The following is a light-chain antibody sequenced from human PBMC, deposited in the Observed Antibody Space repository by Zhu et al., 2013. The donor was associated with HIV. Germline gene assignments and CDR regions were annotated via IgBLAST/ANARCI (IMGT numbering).Light chain of an antibody. Sequence: EIVLTQSPATLSLSPGERATLSCRASQSVSSSYLAWYQQKPGQAPRLLIYGASSRATGIPDRFSGSGSGTDFTLTISRLEPEDFAVYYCQQLNSFGQGTKLEIK. V-gene: IGKV3-20*01. CDR2: GAS. CDR1: QSVSSSY. CDR3: QQLNS. J-gene: IGKJ2*03.